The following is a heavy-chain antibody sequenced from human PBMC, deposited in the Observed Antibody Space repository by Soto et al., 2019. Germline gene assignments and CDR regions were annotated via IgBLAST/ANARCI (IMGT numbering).Heavy chain of an antibody. Sequence: EVQLVESGGGLVQPGGSLRLSCAASGLPVGSNSRSWVGRAPGKGWGWVSVIYSGGSTYYADSVKGRFTISRDNSKNTLYLQMNSLRAEDTAVYYCARALGMAAVELYFDYWGQGTLVTVSS. D-gene: IGHD6-25*01. J-gene: IGHJ4*02. CDR2: IYSGGST. CDR3: ARALGMAAVELYFDY. V-gene: IGHV3-66*01. CDR1: GLPVGSNS.